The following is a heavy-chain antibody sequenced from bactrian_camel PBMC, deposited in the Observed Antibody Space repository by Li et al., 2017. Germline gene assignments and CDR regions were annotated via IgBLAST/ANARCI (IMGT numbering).Heavy chain of an antibody. CDR3: AADRSVCALVRTGHGGPDKY. CDR1: RYFAC. CDR2: IYIPGGHT. Sequence: LVESGGGSVQAGGSVRLSCVASRYFACMAWFRQAPGKPREGVAAIYIPGGHTRYADSVKDRFTLSQDNAKNTVSLQMNSLKPEDTAMYYCAADRSVCALVRTGHGGPDKYWGQGTQVTVS. V-gene: IGHV3S53*01. J-gene: IGHJ4*01. D-gene: IGHD7*01.